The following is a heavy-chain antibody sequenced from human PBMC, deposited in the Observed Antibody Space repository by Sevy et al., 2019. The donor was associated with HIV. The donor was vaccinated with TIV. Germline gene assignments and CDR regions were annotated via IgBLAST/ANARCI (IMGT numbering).Heavy chain of an antibody. D-gene: IGHD1-26*01. CDR1: GFTFSSYG. J-gene: IGHJ4*02. V-gene: IGHV3-30*02. Sequence: GGSLRLSCAASGFTFSSYGMHWVRQAPGKGLEWVAFIRYDGSNKYYADSVKGRFTISRDNSKNTLYLQMNNLRAEDTAVYYCAKVGNRDSPQWGQGTLVTVSS. CDR2: IRYDGSNK. CDR3: AKVGNRDSPQ.